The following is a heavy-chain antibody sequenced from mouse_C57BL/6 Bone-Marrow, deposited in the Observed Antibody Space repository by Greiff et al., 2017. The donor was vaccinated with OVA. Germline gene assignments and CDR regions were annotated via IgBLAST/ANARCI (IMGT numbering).Heavy chain of an antibody. CDR1: GFNIKDDY. V-gene: IGHV14-4*01. CDR3: TYYDWYFDV. Sequence: VQLQQSGAELVRPGASVKLSCTASGFNIKDDYMHWVKQRPEQGLEWIGWIDPENGDTEYASKFQGKATITADTSSNTAYLQLSSLTSEDTAVYYCTYYDWYFDVWGTGTTVTVSS. D-gene: IGHD1-1*01. CDR2: IDPENGDT. J-gene: IGHJ1*03.